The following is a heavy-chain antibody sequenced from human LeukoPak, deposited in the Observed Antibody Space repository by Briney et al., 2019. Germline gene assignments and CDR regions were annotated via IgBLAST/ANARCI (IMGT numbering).Heavy chain of an antibody. CDR1: GFTFSSYS. V-gene: IGHV3-30*03. Sequence: PGGSLRLSCAASGFTFSSYSMNWVRQAPGKGLEWVAVISYDGSNKYYADSVKGRFTISRDNSKNTLYLQMNSLRAEDTAVYYCARGGIYFDYWGQGTLVTVSS. CDR2: ISYDGSNK. D-gene: IGHD3-16*01. J-gene: IGHJ4*02. CDR3: ARGGIYFDY.